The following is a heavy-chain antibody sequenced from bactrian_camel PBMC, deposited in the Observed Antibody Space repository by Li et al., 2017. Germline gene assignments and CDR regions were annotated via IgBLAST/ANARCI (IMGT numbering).Heavy chain of an antibody. CDR3: SADPAGTERYCEGRLGLPGPMHAH. D-gene: IGHD6*01. CDR1: GYGFYC. V-gene: IGHV3S61*01. CDR2: LAIGPGTA. J-gene: IGHJ4*01. Sequence: QVQLVESGGGSVQAGGSLRLSCAVSGYGFYCMGWFRQAPGKEREGVAGLAIGPGTAYYSDSMKGRFTLSQDNTKNTLYLKMNDLKPEDTAMYYCSADPAGTERYCEGRLGLPGPMHAHWGQGTQVTVS.